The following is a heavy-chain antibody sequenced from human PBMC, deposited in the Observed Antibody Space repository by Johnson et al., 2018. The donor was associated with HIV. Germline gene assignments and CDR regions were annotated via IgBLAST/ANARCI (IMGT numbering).Heavy chain of an antibody. CDR3: ARRAHDAFDI. V-gene: IGHV3-64*01. J-gene: IGHJ3*02. CDR2: ISSDGGSS. CDR1: GFTFSSYV. Sequence: VQLVESGGGLVQPGGSLRLSCAASGFTFSSYVMHWVRQAPGKGLEYVSAISSDGGSSYSANSVKGRFTISRDNSKNTLFLQMGSLRAEDMAVYYCARRAHDAFDIWGQGTMVTVSS.